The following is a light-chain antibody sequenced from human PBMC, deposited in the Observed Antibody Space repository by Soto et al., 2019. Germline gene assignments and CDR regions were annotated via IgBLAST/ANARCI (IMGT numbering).Light chain of an antibody. CDR1: QSVSSDY. J-gene: IGKJ3*01. CDR2: GAS. Sequence: EIVLTQSPNTLSLSPGERATLSCRASQSVSSDYLVWYQQKPGQAPRLLIYGASTRATGIPDRFSGSGSGTDFTLTISRLEPEDFAVYYCQQYGNSPPSVTFGPGTKVDFK. V-gene: IGKV3-20*01. CDR3: QQYGNSPPSVT.